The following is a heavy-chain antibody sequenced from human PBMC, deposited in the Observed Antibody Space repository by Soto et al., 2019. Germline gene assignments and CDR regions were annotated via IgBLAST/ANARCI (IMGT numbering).Heavy chain of an antibody. D-gene: IGHD3-16*01. Sequence: EVQLLESGGGLVQPGGSLRLSCAVSGFTFSSFAMSWLRQAPGKGLEWVSVISSSGGTTYYTDSVKGRFTISRDNSKNTLYLQMNSLRAEDTAVYYCARDYSYACDYWGQGTLVTVSS. CDR2: ISSSGGTT. CDR3: ARDYSYACDY. V-gene: IGHV3-23*01. CDR1: GFTFSSFA. J-gene: IGHJ4*02.